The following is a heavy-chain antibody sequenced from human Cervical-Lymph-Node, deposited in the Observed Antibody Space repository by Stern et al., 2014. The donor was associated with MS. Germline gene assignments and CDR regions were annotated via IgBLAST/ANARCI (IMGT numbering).Heavy chain of an antibody. Sequence: VQLMQSGGGLVQPGGSLRLSCAASGFTFSTYWMSWVRQAPGKGLEWVANIKQDGSEKYSADSVKGRFSISRDNAKNSLYLQMNSLRVEDTAVYYCGRLAAARHYYGMDVWGLGTTVTVSS. D-gene: IGHD6-13*01. CDR3: GRLAAARHYYGMDV. J-gene: IGHJ6*02. V-gene: IGHV3-7*01. CDR2: IKQDGSEK. CDR1: GFTFSTYW.